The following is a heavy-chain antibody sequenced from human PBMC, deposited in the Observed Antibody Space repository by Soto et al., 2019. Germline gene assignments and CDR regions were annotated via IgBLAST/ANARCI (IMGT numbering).Heavy chain of an antibody. D-gene: IGHD2-2*01. J-gene: IGHJ6*02. CDR1: GFTFSSYG. CDR2: IWYDGSNK. CDR3: ARAGYCSSTSCYARSDYYYYGMDV. V-gene: IGHV3-33*01. Sequence: GGSLRLSCAASGFTFSSYGMHWVRQAPGKGLEWVAVIWYDGSNKYYADSVKGRFTISRDNSKNTLYLQMNSLRAEDTAVYYCARAGYCSSTSCYARSDYYYYGMDVWGQGTTVTVS.